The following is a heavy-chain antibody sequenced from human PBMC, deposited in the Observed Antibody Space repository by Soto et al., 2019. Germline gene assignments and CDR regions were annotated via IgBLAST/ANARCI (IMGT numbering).Heavy chain of an antibody. V-gene: IGHV3-30*18. D-gene: IGHD1-1*01. CDR3: EKETIQVGGPNYFDY. Sequence: VQLVESGGGVVQPGRSLRLLCEASGFPFSRYGMHWVRQAPGMGLEWVAVISWDGLAQYYGDSVRGRFTISRDNSQSTLYLQMNSLRTEDTAIYYCEKETIQVGGPNYFDYWGQGVLVTVSS. J-gene: IGHJ4*02. CDR2: ISWDGLAQ. CDR1: GFPFSRYG.